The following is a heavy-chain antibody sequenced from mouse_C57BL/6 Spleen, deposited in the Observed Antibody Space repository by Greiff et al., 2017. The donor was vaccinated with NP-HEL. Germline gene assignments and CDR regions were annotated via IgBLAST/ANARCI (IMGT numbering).Heavy chain of an antibody. J-gene: IGHJ2*01. CDR2: INPSTGGT. V-gene: IGHV1-42*01. Sequence: VQLKESGPELVKPGASVKISCKASGYSFTGYYMNWVKQSPEKSLEWIGEINPSTGGTTYNQKFKAKATLTVDKSSSTAYMQLKSLTSEDSAVYYCARENWDNFDYWGQGTTLTVSS. D-gene: IGHD4-1*01. CDR3: ARENWDNFDY. CDR1: GYSFTGYY.